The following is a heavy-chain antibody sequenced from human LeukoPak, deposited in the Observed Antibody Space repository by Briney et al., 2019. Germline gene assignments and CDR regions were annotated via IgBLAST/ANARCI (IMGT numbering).Heavy chain of an antibody. CDR2: IYHSGTT. V-gene: IGHV4-38-2*02. Sequence: SETLSLTCTVSGYSISSGYNWGWIRQPPGKGLEWIASIYHSGTTYYNPSLKSRVTISVDMSKNQFSLKLSSVTAADTAVYYCARLSVRRGGDDAFDIWGRGTMVSVSS. D-gene: IGHD3-10*02. CDR1: GYSISSGYN. J-gene: IGHJ3*02. CDR3: ARLSVRRGGDDAFDI.